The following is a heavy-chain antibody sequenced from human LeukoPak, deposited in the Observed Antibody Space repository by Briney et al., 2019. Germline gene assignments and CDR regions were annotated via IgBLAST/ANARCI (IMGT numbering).Heavy chain of an antibody. CDR2: IYYSGST. D-gene: IGHD5-18*01. CDR1: GGSISSYY. V-gene: IGHV4-59*08. CDR3: ARHVAMVRGEDY. Sequence: SETLSLTCTVSGGSISSYYWSWIRQPPGKGLEWIGYIYYSGSTNYNPSLKSRVTISVDTSKNQFSLKLSSVTAADTAVYYCARHVAMVRGEDYWGQGTLVTVSS. J-gene: IGHJ4*02.